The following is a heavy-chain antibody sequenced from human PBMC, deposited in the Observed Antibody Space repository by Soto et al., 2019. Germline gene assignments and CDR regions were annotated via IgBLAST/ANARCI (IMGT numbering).Heavy chain of an antibody. J-gene: IGHJ6*02. D-gene: IGHD1-26*01. V-gene: IGHV4-4*07. CDR1: GDSIGRFY. Sequence: QVQLHESGPGLVKPSETLSLTCNVAGDSIGRFYWSWLRQSAEKGLEWIGRVYSTGGTAYNPALQVRVTIPLDRSSDHVSLAMNSVPAADTAVYFCARDLSGTGLDIWGRGTRVTVSS. CDR2: VYSTGGT. CDR3: ARDLSGTGLDI.